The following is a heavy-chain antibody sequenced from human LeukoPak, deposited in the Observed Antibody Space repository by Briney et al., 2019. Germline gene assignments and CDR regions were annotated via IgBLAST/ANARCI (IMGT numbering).Heavy chain of an antibody. V-gene: IGHV6-1*01. CDR3: ARDLQISNWGHYYFDY. CDR1: GDSVSSNSAA. D-gene: IGHD7-27*01. J-gene: IGHJ4*02. CDR2: TYYRSKWYN. Sequence: SQTLSLTCAISGDSVSSNSAAWNWIRQSPSRGLEWLGRTYYRSKWYNDYAISVKSRITINPDTSKNQFSLQLNSVTPEDTAVYYCARDLQISNWGHYYFDYWGQGTLVTVSS.